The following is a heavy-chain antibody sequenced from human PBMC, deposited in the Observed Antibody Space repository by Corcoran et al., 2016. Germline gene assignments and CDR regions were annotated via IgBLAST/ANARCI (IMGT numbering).Heavy chain of an antibody. Sequence: QVQLVQSGAEVKKPGSSVKVSCKASGGTCSSYAISWERQAPGQGLEWMGGIIPIFGTANYAQKFQGRVTITADESTSTAYMELSSLRSEDTAVDSCARDRRDYDFWSGHYYGMDVWGQGTTVTVSS. J-gene: IGHJ6*02. D-gene: IGHD3-3*01. V-gene: IGHV1-69*01. CDR2: IIPIFGTA. CDR1: GGTCSSYA. CDR3: ARDRRDYDFWSGHYYGMDV.